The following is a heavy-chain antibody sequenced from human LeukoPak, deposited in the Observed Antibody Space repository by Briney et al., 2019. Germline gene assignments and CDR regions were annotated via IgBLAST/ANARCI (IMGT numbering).Heavy chain of an antibody. CDR3: AKYCSSTSCQTDLFALFDY. V-gene: IGHV3-11*01. Sequence: GGSLRLSCSASGFTFSDYYMSWIRQAPGKGLEWVSYISTSGSALQYADSVKGRFTISRDNSKNTLYLQMNSLRAEDTAVYYCAKYCSSTSCQTDLFALFDYWGQGTLVTVSS. CDR1: GFTFSDYY. CDR2: ISTSGSAL. D-gene: IGHD2-2*01. J-gene: IGHJ4*02.